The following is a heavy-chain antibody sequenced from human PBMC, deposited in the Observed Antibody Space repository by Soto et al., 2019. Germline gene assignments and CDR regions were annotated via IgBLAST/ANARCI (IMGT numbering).Heavy chain of an antibody. CDR3: AGDPYYYASAL. J-gene: IGHJ4*02. CDR1: GFSFSDLY. Sequence: QVLLVESGGGLVEPGGSLRLSCAASGFSFSDLYMTWIRQAPGKGLEWVSKISGGGKTTYYADSVKGRFTVSRDNAKNSLYLQMNSLRTDDTAVYYCAGDPYYYASALWSQGTLVTVSS. CDR2: ISGGGKTT. V-gene: IGHV3-11*01. D-gene: IGHD3-10*01.